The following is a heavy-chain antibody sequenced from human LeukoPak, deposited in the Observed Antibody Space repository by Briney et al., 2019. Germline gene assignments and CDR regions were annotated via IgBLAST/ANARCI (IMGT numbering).Heavy chain of an antibody. CDR1: GFSLSTIGVG. CDR3: AHRHYFDSVDRDGFDS. CDR2: IYWDDDK. V-gene: IGHV2-5*02. J-gene: IGHJ3*02. D-gene: IGHD3-22*01. Sequence: SGPSLVKPPQTLTPTCTFSGFSLSTIGVGVGWIRQPPGKALEGLARIYWDDDKRYSPYLKSSLIITKDTSKNQMALTMTNINPMDTATYFCAHRHYFDSVDRDGFDSWGQGTMVTVSS.